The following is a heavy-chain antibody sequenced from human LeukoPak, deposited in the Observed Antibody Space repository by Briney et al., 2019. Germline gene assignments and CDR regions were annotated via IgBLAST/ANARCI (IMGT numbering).Heavy chain of an antibody. CDR3: AKADTPRIVVVPAAPLDY. CDR2: ISGDGGST. J-gene: IGHJ4*02. Sequence: GGSLRLSCAASGFTFDDYAMHWVRQAPRKGLEWVSLISGDGGSTYYADSVKGRFTISRDNSKNSLYLQMNSLRTEDTALYYCAKADTPRIVVVPAAPLDYWGQGTLVTVSS. V-gene: IGHV3-43*02. CDR1: GFTFDDYA. D-gene: IGHD2-2*01.